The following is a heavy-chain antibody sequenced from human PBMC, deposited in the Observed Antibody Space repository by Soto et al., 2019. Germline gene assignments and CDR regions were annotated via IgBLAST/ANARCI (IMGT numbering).Heavy chain of an antibody. D-gene: IGHD3-10*01. CDR2: IYYSGST. Sequence: ETLSLTCTVSGGSISSSSYYWGWIRQPPGKGLEWIGSIYYSGSTYYNPSLKSRVTISVDTSKNQFSLKLSSVTAADTAVYYCARDLVRAYYGMDVWGQGTTVTVSS. CDR1: GGSISSSSYY. V-gene: IGHV4-39*02. J-gene: IGHJ6*02. CDR3: ARDLVRAYYGMDV.